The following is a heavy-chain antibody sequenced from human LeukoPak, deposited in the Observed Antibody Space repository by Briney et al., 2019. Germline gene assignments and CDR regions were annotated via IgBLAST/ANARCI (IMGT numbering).Heavy chain of an antibody. J-gene: IGHJ1*01. D-gene: IGHD6-6*01. CDR1: GFTFSTYW. CDR3: ARDLSSSSTAYLQH. Sequence: GGSLRLSCAASGFTFSTYWMSWVRQAPGKGLEWVSSISSSSRYIYYADSVKGRFTISRDNAKNSLFLQMNSLRAEDTAVYYCARDLSSSSTAYLQHWGQGTLVTVSS. CDR2: ISSSSRYI. V-gene: IGHV3-21*01.